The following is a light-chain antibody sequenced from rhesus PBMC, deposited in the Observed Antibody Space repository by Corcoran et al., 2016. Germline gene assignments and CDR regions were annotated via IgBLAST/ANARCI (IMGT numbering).Light chain of an antibody. CDR1: QDISNW. Sequence: DIQMTQSPSSLSASVGYRVTITCPASQDISNWLVWYQQKQVKAPTLLIYTASSLQSGVPSRSRGSGSGTDFTLTISRLQPEDFATYYCQQHNSHPWTFGQGTKVEIK. J-gene: IGKJ1*01. CDR3: QQHNSHPWT. V-gene: IGKV1-33*02. CDR2: TAS.